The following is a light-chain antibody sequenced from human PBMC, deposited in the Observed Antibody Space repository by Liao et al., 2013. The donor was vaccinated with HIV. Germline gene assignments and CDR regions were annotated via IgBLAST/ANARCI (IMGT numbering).Light chain of an antibody. CDR3: QAWDSGTALYT. CDR2: YNS. Sequence: SYELTQPPSVSVGPGKTATVTCGGDNIGSKSVHWYQQKPGQAPVLVMSYNSDRPSGIPERFSGSNSGNTATLTISGTQAMDEADYYCQAWDSGTALYTFGTGTKVTVL. CDR1: NIGSKS. J-gene: IGLJ1*01. V-gene: IGLV3-21*01.